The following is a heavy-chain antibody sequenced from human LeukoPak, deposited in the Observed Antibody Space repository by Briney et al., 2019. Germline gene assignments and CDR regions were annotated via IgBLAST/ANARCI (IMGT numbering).Heavy chain of an antibody. CDR3: TRDGQQLIPLDY. CDR1: GFTFTTYW. Sequence: GGSLRLSCAASGFTFTTYWMTWVRQAPGKGLVWVSAINSDGSRTSYADSVKGRFIISRDNAKNTLYLQMDSLRVEDTAVYYCTRDGQQLIPLDYWGQGSLVTVSS. CDR2: INSDGSRT. D-gene: IGHD6-13*01. V-gene: IGHV3-74*01. J-gene: IGHJ4*02.